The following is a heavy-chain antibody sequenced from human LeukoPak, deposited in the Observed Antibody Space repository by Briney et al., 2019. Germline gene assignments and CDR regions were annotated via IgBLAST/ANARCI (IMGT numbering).Heavy chain of an antibody. CDR3: AKGTYDSRGHFDY. CDR2: ISGSGTNT. Sequence: GGSLRLSCAASGFTVSSNYMNWVRQAPGKGLEWVSGISGSGTNTYYADSVKGRFTISRDNSKNTLYLQMNSLRAEDTAAYYCAKGTYDSRGHFDYWGQGTLVSVSS. J-gene: IGHJ4*02. V-gene: IGHV3-23*01. CDR1: GFTVSSNY. D-gene: IGHD3-22*01.